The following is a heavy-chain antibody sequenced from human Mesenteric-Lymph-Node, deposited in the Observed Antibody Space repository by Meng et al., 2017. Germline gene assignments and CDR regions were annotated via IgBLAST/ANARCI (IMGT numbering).Heavy chain of an antibody. V-gene: IGHV3-7*04. CDR1: GFIFINYW. D-gene: IGHD2-2*01. CDR3: ARGGGASDY. Sequence: LSPTCAASGFIFINYWMSWVRQAPGKGLEWVANINLDGSDKYFVDSVKGRFTISRDNAKNSLYLQMNSLRVEDTAVYYCARGGGASDYWGQGTLVTVSS. J-gene: IGHJ4*02. CDR2: INLDGSDK.